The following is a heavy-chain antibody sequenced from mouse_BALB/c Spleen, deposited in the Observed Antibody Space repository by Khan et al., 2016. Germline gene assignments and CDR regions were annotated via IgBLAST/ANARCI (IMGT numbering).Heavy chain of an antibody. D-gene: IGHD2-10*02. Sequence: QVQLKESGAELAKPGASVKMSCKASGYTFTRFWMHWVKQRPGQGLEWIGYINPGSNYTDYNQNFKDKATLTADKSSSTAYMLLSSLTSEDSAGYFCARWGYGNYLYQAMDYWGQGISVTVSS. J-gene: IGHJ4*01. CDR1: GYTFTRFW. CDR2: INPGSNYT. V-gene: IGHV1-7*01. CDR3: ARWGYGNYLYQAMDY.